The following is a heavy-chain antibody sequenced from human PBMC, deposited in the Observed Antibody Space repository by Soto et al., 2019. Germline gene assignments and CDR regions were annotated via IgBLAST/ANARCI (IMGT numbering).Heavy chain of an antibody. Sequence: ASVKVSFKASGYTFTGYYMHWVRQAPGQGLEWMGWINPNSGGTNYAQKFQGWVTMTRDTSISTAYMELSRLRSDDTAVYYCARGSHIVVVPAANSWFDPWGQGTLVTVSS. D-gene: IGHD2-2*01. V-gene: IGHV1-2*04. CDR1: GYTFTGYY. CDR2: INPNSGGT. CDR3: ARGSHIVVVPAANSWFDP. J-gene: IGHJ5*02.